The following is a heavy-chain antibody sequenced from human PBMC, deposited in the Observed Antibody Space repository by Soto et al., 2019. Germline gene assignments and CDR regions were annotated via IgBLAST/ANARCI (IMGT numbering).Heavy chain of an antibody. V-gene: IGHV3-23*01. CDR1: GFNFATYD. CDR2: IRSGGNT. J-gene: IGHJ4*02. CDR3: AKGDHFDY. Sequence: EVQLLESGGGLAQPGGSLRLSCAASGFNFATYDMTWARQAPGKGLEWVSGIRSGGNTYYADSVKGRFTISRDDSKNTLHLEMNILRAEDTAVYHCAKGDHFDYWGQGALVTVSS.